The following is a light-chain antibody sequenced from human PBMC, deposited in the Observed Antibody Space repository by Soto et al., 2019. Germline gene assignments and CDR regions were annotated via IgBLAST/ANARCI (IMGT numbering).Light chain of an antibody. CDR2: EVT. J-gene: IGLJ2*01. CDR1: SSDVGKFTF. Sequence: QSALTQPASVSGSPGQSITISCTGTSSDVGKFTFVSWHQQHPGKAPKLIIYEVTKRPSGVSNRFSGSKSANTASLTISGLQAEDEAGYYCCSYAGSSTFLFGGGTKLTVL. CDR3: CSYAGSSTFL. V-gene: IGLV2-23*02.